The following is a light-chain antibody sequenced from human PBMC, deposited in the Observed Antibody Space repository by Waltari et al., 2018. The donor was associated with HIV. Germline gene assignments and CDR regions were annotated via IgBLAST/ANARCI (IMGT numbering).Light chain of an antibody. Sequence: QSALTQPASVSGSPGQSVTLSCTGVNPDIGAFDLVSWYQQRSGEAPQLIIFVVTSRPSGVSSRFSGFKSGHTASLTISGLHDGDEAYYFCSSYSTLKTILFGGGTKLTV. CDR2: VVT. CDR3: SSYSTLKTIL. V-gene: IGLV2-14*03. CDR1: NPDIGAFDL. J-gene: IGLJ3*02.